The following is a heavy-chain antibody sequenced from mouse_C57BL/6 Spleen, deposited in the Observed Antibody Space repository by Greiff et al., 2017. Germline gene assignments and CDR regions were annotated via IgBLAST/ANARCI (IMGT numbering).Heavy chain of an antibody. V-gene: IGHV1-55*01. D-gene: IGHD2-1*01. CDR3: PIRYGNYFDY. CDR1: GYTFTIYW. Sequence: QVQLQQSGAERGKPGASVKMCCKASGYTFTIYWITWVKQRRGQGLEWIGDIYPGSGSTNYNEKFKSKATLTVDTSSSTAYMQLSSLTSEDSAVSYGPIRYGNYFDYWGQGTPLTVSS. CDR2: IYPGSGST. J-gene: IGHJ2*01.